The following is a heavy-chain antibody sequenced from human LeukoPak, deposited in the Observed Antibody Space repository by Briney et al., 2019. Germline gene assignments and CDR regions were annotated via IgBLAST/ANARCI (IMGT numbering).Heavy chain of an antibody. CDR2: FDPEDGET. Sequence: GASVKVSCKASGYTFTSYGISWVRQAPGKGLEWMGGFDPEDGETIYSQKFQGRVTMTEDTSTDTAYMELSSLRSEDTAVYYCATSVLRFLDRFDYWGQGTLVTVSS. CDR1: GYTFTSYG. D-gene: IGHD3-3*01. CDR3: ATSVLRFLDRFDY. V-gene: IGHV1-24*01. J-gene: IGHJ4*02.